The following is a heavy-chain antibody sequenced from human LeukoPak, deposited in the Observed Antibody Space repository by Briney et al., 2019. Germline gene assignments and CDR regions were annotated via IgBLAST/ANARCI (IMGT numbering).Heavy chain of an antibody. CDR1: GGSISSGSYY. CDR2: IYYSGSA. D-gene: IGHD6-13*01. CDR3: ARTTEAHSWRTRYYDYYMDV. V-gene: IGHV4-39*07. J-gene: IGHJ6*03. Sequence: SETLSLTCTVSGGSISSGSYYWGWIRQPPGKWLEWIATIYYSGSAYYNPSLKSRVTISVDTSKNQFSLKLSSVTAADTAVYYCARTTEAHSWRTRYYDYYMDVWGKGTTVTVSS.